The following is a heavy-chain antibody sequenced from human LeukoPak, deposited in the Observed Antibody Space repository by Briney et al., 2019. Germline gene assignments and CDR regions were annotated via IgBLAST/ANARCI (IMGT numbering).Heavy chain of an antibody. CDR2: IYHSGST. D-gene: IGHD3-22*01. J-gene: IGHJ3*02. CDR3: ASSYYYDSSGSGGAFDI. V-gene: IGHV4-30-2*01. CDR1: GGSISSGGYS. Sequence: PSETLSLTCAVSGGSISSGGYSWSWIRQPPGKGLEWIGYIYHSGSTYYNPSLKSRVTISVVRSKNQFSLKLSSVTAADTAVYYCASSYYYDSSGSGGAFDIWGQGTMVTVSS.